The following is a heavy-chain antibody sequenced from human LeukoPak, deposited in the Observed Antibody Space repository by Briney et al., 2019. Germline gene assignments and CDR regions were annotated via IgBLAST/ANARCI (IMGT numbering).Heavy chain of an antibody. V-gene: IGHV1-2*02. CDR1: GYTFTGYY. J-gene: IGHJ4*02. D-gene: IGHD5-18*01. CDR3: ARFLPVGYSYEEGYFDY. Sequence: ASVKVSCKTSGYTFTGYYMHWVRQAPGQGLEWMGWINPNSGGTNYAQKFQGRVTMTRDTSISTAYMELSRLRSDDTAVYYCARFLPVGYSYEEGYFDYWGQGTLVTVSS. CDR2: INPNSGGT.